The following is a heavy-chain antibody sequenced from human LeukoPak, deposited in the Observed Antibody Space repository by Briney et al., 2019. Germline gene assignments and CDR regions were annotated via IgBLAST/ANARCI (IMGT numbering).Heavy chain of an antibody. Sequence: SETLSLTCTVSGGSISSSSYYWGWIRQPPGKGLEWIGSIYYSGSTNYNPSLKSRVTVSVDTSKNQFSLKLSSVTAADTAVYYCARQPPRYYFDYWGQGTLVTVSS. CDR3: ARQPPRYYFDY. J-gene: IGHJ4*02. CDR2: IYYSGST. CDR1: GGSISSSSYY. V-gene: IGHV4-39*01.